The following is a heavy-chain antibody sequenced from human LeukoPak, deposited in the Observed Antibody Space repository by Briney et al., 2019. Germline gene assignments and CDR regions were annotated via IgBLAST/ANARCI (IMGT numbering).Heavy chain of an antibody. Sequence: GGSLRLSCAASGFTFSSYAMSWVRQAPGKGLEWVSAISGSGGSTYYADSVKGRFTISRDNSKNTLYLQMNSLRAEDTAVYYCAKGIAARPYYYYGMDVWDQGTTVTVSS. D-gene: IGHD6-6*01. CDR1: GFTFSSYA. J-gene: IGHJ6*02. CDR2: ISGSGGST. V-gene: IGHV3-23*01. CDR3: AKGIAARPYYYYGMDV.